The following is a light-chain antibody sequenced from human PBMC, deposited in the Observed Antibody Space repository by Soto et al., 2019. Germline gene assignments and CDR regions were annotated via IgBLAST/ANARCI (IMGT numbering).Light chain of an antibody. V-gene: IGKV3-20*01. CDR1: QSVSSSS. CDR3: QQYGRSSGT. J-gene: IGKJ1*01. Sequence: EIVLTQSPGTLSLSPGERATLSCRASQSVSSSSLAWYQQKPGQAPRLLIYGASSRATGIQDRFSGSGSGTDFTFTISRLEPEDFAVYYCQQYGRSSGTFGQGTKVEIK. CDR2: GAS.